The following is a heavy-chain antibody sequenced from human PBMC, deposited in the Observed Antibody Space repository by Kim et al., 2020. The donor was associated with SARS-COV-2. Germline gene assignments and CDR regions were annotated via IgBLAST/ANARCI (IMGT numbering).Heavy chain of an antibody. D-gene: IGHD4-17*01. CDR2: IIPIFGTA. CDR3: ARGGYGGNSISPKAPNDFDY. Sequence: SVKVSCKASGGTFSSYAISWVRQAPGQGLEWMGGIIPIFGTANYAQKFQGRVTITADESTSTAYMELSSLRSEDTAVYYCARGGYGGNSISPKAPNDFDYWGQGTLVTVSS. CDR1: GGTFSSYA. J-gene: IGHJ4*02. V-gene: IGHV1-69*13.